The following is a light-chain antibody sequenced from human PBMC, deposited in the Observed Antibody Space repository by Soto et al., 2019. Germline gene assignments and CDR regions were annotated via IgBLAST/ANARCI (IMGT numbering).Light chain of an antibody. CDR2: EVS. CDR1: SSDVGGYDY. V-gene: IGLV2-8*01. CDR3: SSYPGSSTYV. J-gene: IGLJ1*01. Sequence: QSVLTQPPSASGSPGQSVTISCTGTSSDVGGYDYVSWYQQHPGKAPKLMIYEVSKRPSGVPDRFSGSKSGNTASLTVSGLQAEDEADYCCSSYPGSSTYVFGTGTKVTVL.